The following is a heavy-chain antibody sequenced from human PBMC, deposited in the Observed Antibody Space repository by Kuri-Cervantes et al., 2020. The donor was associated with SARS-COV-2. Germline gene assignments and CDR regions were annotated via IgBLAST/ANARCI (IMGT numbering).Heavy chain of an antibody. CDR1: GGSFSGYY. CDR2: IYYSGST. Sequence: SQTLSLTCAVYGGSFSGYYWSWIRQPPGKGLEWIGYIYYSGSTNYNPSLKSRVTISVDTSKNQFSLKLSSVTAADTAVYYCARSTLPAARYNWFDPWGQGTLVTVSS. J-gene: IGHJ5*02. V-gene: IGHV4-59*01. CDR3: ARSTLPAARYNWFDP. D-gene: IGHD2-2*01.